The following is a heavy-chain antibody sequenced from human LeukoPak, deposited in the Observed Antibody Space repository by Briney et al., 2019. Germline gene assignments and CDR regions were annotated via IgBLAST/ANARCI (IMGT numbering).Heavy chain of an antibody. CDR2: IYTSGST. CDR3: ARGGHTYGDYYYYYMDI. CDR1: GGSISSANSY. J-gene: IGHJ6*03. D-gene: IGHD5-18*01. Sequence: SQTLSLTCTVSGGSISSANSYWSWIRQPAGKGLEWIGRIYTSGSTTYNPPLKSRVTTSVDTSKNQVYLKLSSVTAADTAVYYCARGGHTYGDYYYYYMDIWGKGTTVTVSS. V-gene: IGHV4-61*02.